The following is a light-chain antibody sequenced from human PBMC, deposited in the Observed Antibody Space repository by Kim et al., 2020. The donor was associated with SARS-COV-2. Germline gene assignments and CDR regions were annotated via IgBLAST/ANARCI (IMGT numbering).Light chain of an antibody. J-gene: IGLJ1*01. CDR3: CSYVGSTSYV. CDR2: GVT. CDR1: SSDVGNYDL. Sequence: QSALTQPASVSGSPGQSITIFCTGTSSDVGNYDLVSWYQQHPGKAPKLIIYGVTKRPSGVSHRFSGSKSGNTASLTISGLQAEDEADYYCCSYVGSTSYVFGTGTKVTVL. V-gene: IGLV2-23*02.